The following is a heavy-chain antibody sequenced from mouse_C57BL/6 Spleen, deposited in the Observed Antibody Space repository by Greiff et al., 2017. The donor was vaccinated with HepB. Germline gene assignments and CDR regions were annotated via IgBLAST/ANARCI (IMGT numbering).Heavy chain of an antibody. CDR2: IHPNSGST. CDR1: GYTFTSYW. Sequence: QVHVQQSGAELVKPGASVKLSCKASGYTFTSYWMHWVKQRPGQGLEWIGMIHPNSGSTNYNEKFKSKATLTVDKSFSTAYMQLSSLTSEDSAVYDWARGGIYAGYHYYAMDYWGQGTSVTVSS. D-gene: IGHD2-3*01. V-gene: IGHV1-64*01. CDR3: ARGGIYAGYHYYAMDY. J-gene: IGHJ4*01.